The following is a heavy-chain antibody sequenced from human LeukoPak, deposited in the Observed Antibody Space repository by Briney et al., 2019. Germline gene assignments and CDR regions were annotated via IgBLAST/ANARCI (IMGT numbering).Heavy chain of an antibody. CDR1: GYTFTTYG. Sequence: GAPVKVSCKASGYTFTTYGISWVRQAPGQGLEWMGWISAYNGNTNYAQKLQGRVTMTTDASTSTDYMELWSLRSDDTAVYYCARGLGSFPEIPLDYWGQGTLVAVSS. CDR2: ISAYNGNT. V-gene: IGHV1-18*01. CDR3: ARGLGSFPEIPLDY. J-gene: IGHJ4*02. D-gene: IGHD3-10*01.